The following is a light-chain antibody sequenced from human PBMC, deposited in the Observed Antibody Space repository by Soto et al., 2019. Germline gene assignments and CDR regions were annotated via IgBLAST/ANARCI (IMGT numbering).Light chain of an antibody. V-gene: IGLV2-14*01. J-gene: IGLJ3*02. CDR1: SIDVGAYNY. Sequence: QSALTQPASVSGSPGQSIAISCTGSSIDVGAYNYVSWYQQHPGQAPKLLIYEVSYRPSGVSNRFSGSKSGNTASLTISGLQAEDEADYYCSSYASSSSWVFGGGTKLTVL. CDR2: EVS. CDR3: SSYASSSSWV.